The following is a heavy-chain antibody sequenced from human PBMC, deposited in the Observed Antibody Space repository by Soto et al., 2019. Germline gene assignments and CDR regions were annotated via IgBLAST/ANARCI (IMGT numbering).Heavy chain of an antibody. D-gene: IGHD3-10*01. CDR1: GFTFGRYV. CDR3: VREPGAFSSSWSHHFDS. Sequence: EVQLVESGGRLVQPGGSLRLSCEASGFTFGRYVMHWVRQVPGKGLARVSRVNTDGSATVYAQSGKGRFIISRDNVRNTVYLDMNSLRAEDSAVYFCVREPGAFSSSWSHHFDSWGQGTLVTVSS. CDR2: VNTDGSAT. J-gene: IGHJ5*01. V-gene: IGHV3-74*01.